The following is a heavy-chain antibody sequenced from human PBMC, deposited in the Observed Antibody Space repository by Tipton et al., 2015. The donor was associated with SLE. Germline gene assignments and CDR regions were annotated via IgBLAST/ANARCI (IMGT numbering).Heavy chain of an antibody. J-gene: IGHJ4*02. CDR3: ARDRAVAGTAFDY. D-gene: IGHD6-19*01. CDR1: GFTFSSYW. Sequence: SLRLSCAASGFTFSSYWMSWVRQAPGKGLEWVANIKQDGSEKYYVDSVKGRFTISRDNAKNSLYLQMNSLRAEDTAVYYCARDRAVAGTAFDYWGQGTLVTVSS. V-gene: IGHV3-7*03. CDR2: IKQDGSEK.